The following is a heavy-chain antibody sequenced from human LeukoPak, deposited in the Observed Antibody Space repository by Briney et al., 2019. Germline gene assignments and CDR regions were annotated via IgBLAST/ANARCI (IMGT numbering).Heavy chain of an antibody. J-gene: IGHJ4*02. D-gene: IGHD6-19*01. CDR3: ARGRSSGLSSSIDY. Sequence: SETLSFTCAVYGGSLTFYYWSWIRQPPGKGLEWIGEINHSGSTNYNPSLKSRVTISLDTSRNQFSLRLRSVTAADTAIYYCARGRSSGLSSSIDYWGQGSLVAVSS. V-gene: IGHV4-34*01. CDR1: GGSLTFYY. CDR2: INHSGST.